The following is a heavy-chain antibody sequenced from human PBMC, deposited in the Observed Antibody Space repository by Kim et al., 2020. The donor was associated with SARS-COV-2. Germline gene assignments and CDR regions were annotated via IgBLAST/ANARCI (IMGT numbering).Heavy chain of an antibody. D-gene: IGHD5-12*01. CDR1: GGSISSSSYY. CDR2: IYYSGST. V-gene: IGHV4-39*01. Sequence: SETLSLTCTVSGGSISSSSYYWGWIRQPPGKGLEWIGSIYYSGSTYYNPSLKSRVTISVDTSKNQFSLKLSSVTAADTAVYYCARGLSLRFWDDYWGQGTLVTVSS. J-gene: IGHJ4*02. CDR3: ARGLSLRFWDDY.